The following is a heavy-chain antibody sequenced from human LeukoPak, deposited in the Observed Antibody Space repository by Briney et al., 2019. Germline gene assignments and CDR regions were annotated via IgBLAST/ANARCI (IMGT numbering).Heavy chain of an antibody. Sequence: SETLSLTCTVSGGSISSGGYYWSWIRQPPGKGLEWIGYIYHSGSTYYNPSLKSRVTISVDRSKNQFSLKLSSVTAADTAVYYCARGGRFDGGFDPWGQGTLVTVSS. CDR3: ARGGRFDGGFDP. CDR2: IYHSGST. V-gene: IGHV4-30-2*01. J-gene: IGHJ5*02. CDR1: GGSISSGGYY. D-gene: IGHD3-10*01.